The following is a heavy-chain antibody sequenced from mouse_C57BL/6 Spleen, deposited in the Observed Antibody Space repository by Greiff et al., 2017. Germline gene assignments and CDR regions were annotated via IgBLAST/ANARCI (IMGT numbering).Heavy chain of an antibody. Sequence: VQLQQSGPELVKPGASVKISCKASGYSFTGYYMNWVKQSPEKSLEWIGEINPSTGGTTYNQKFKAKATLTVDKSSSTAYMQLKSLTSEDSAVYYCAKDYDGYAMDYWGQGTSVTVSS. CDR2: INPSTGGT. J-gene: IGHJ4*01. CDR1: GYSFTGYY. V-gene: IGHV1-42*01. D-gene: IGHD2-4*01. CDR3: AKDYDGYAMDY.